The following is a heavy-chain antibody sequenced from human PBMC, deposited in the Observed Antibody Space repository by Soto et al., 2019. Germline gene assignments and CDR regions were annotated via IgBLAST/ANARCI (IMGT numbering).Heavy chain of an antibody. Sequence: QVQLQESGPGLVKPSGTLSLTCAVSGGSISNNNCWNWVRQPPGKGLEWIGEIYHSGTANYNPSLNSRVTRSVDKSNNQFSLTLNSVTAADTAVYYCARRRITTFGVVITGYGMDVWGQGTTVTVSS. CDR1: GGSISNNNC. J-gene: IGHJ6*02. D-gene: IGHD3-3*01. CDR3: ARRRITTFGVVITGYGMDV. CDR2: IYHSGTA. V-gene: IGHV4-4*02.